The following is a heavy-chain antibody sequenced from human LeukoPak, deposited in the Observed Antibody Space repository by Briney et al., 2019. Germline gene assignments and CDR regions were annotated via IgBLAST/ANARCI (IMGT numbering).Heavy chain of an antibody. CDR1: GGSISSGGYS. Sequence: PSQTLSLTCAVSGGSISSGGYSWSWIRQPPGTGLEWIGYIYHSGSTYYNPSLKSRVTISVDRSKNQFSLKLSSVTAADTAVYYCARDPAPFGVRRFLEWSSWGQGTLVTVSS. D-gene: IGHD3-3*01. CDR3: ARDPAPFGVRRFLEWSS. J-gene: IGHJ4*02. CDR2: IYHSGST. V-gene: IGHV4-30-2*01.